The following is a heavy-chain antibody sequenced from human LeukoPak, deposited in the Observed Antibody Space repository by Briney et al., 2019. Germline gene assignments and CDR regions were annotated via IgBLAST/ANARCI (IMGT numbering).Heavy chain of an antibody. CDR3: ARDLLPLFDY. CDR1: GLTFSSYW. V-gene: IGHV3-7*03. J-gene: IGHJ4*02. CDR2: IKQDGSEK. Sequence: PGGSLRLSCAASGLTFSSYWMSWVRQAPGKGLEWVANIKQDGSEKYYVDSVKGRFTISRDNAKNSLYLQMNSLRAEDTAVYYCARDLLPLFDYWGQGTLVTVSS.